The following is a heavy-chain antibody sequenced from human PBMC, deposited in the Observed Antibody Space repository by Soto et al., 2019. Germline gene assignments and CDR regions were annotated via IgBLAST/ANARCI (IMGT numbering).Heavy chain of an antibody. D-gene: IGHD3-10*01. CDR2: MDPNTGGA. J-gene: IGHJ4*02. CDR1: GYTFTGYY. CDR3: DRALRGHLITL. V-gene: IGHV1-2*02. Sequence: ASVKVSCKASGYTFTGYYIYWVRQAPGQGLESIGWMDPNTGGANYAQKFQDRITMTTDTSISTGYMELSGLRSDDTATYFCDRALRGHLITLWGQGTLVTVSS.